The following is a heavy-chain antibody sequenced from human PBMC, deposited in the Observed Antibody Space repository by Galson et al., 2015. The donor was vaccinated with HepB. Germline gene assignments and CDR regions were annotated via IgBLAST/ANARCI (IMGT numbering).Heavy chain of an antibody. J-gene: IGHJ4*02. V-gene: IGHV1-8*01. CDR2: MNPNSGNT. CDR3: ARGQARFQPTNVLRFLEWVRKEYYFDY. D-gene: IGHD3-3*01. Sequence: SVKVSCKASGYTFTSYDINWVRQATGQGLEWMGWMNPNSGNTGYAQKFQGRVTMTRNTSISTAYMELSSLRSEDTAVYYCARGQARFQPTNVLRFLEWVRKEYYFDYWGQGTLVTVSS. CDR1: GYTFTSYD.